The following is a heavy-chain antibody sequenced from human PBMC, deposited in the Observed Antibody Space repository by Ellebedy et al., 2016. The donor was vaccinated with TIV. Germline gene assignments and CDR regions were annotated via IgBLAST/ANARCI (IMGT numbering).Heavy chain of an antibody. Sequence: GGSLRLSXAASGFTFSSYAMSWVRQAPGKGLEWVSAISGSGGSTYYADSVKGRFTISRDNSKNTLYLQMNSLRAEDTAVYYCAKDPRLGSGSYGYWGQGTLVTVSS. D-gene: IGHD1-26*01. V-gene: IGHV3-23*01. CDR3: AKDPRLGSGSYGY. CDR2: ISGSGGST. CDR1: GFTFSSYA. J-gene: IGHJ4*02.